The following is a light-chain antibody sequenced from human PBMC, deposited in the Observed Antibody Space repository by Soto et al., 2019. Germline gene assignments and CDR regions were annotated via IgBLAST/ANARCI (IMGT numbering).Light chain of an antibody. CDR1: QSISSW. CDR2: DAS. J-gene: IGKJ1*01. V-gene: IGKV1-5*01. Sequence: DIPISQSPSSLSATVGDKVSNTCRASQSISSWLAWYQQKPGKAPKLLIYDASSLESGVPSRFSGSGSGTEFTLTISSLQPDDFATYYCQQYNSYSQTSGQASKVDI. CDR3: QQYNSYSQT.